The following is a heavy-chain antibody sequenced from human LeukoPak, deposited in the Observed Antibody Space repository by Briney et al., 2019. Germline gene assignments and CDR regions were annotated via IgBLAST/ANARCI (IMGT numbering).Heavy chain of an antibody. Sequence: SGPTLVKPTQTLTLTCTSSGFSLSTTGVAVAWIRQPPGKALEWLAVTYWNNDKSYSPSLKNRLTITQDTSKNQVILIMANMDPVDTGTYYCAHKGRGSGSYTMWGQGTLVTVSS. CDR2: TYWNNDK. CDR3: AHKGRGSGSYTM. V-gene: IGHV2-5*01. CDR1: GFSLSTTGVA. J-gene: IGHJ4*02. D-gene: IGHD3-10*01.